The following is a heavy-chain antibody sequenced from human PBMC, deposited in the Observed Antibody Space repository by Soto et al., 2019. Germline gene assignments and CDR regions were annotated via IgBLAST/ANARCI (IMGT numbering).Heavy chain of an antibody. Sequence: PGGSLRLSCTASGFTFGDYTMNWFRQAPGKGLEWVTFIRSKTYGGTTEYAASVKGRFTTSRDDSKSVAYLQMNSLKTEDTAVYFCTRGESGPIDYWGQGTLVTVSS. CDR2: IRSKTYGGTT. CDR1: GFTFGDYT. D-gene: IGHD3-3*01. V-gene: IGHV3-49*03. J-gene: IGHJ4*02. CDR3: TRGESGPIDY.